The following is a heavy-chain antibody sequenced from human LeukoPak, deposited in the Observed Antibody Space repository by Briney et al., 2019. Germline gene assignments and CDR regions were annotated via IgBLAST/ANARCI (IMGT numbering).Heavy chain of an antibody. D-gene: IGHD5-18*01. CDR3: ARGGYSYGYLYYFDY. V-gene: IGHV4-59*01. J-gene: IGHJ4*02. Sequence: SETLSLTCTVSGGSISSYYWSWIRQPPGKGLEWIGYIYYSGSTNYNPSLKSRVTISVDTSKNQFSLKLSSVTAADTAVYYCARGGYSYGYLYYFDYWGQGTLVTVS. CDR2: IYYSGST. CDR1: GGSISSYY.